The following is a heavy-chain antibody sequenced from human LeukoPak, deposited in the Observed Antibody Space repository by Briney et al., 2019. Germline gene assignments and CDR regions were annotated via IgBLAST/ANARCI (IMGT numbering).Heavy chain of an antibody. CDR2: IYNSGST. V-gene: IGHV4-59*01. J-gene: IGHJ4*02. Sequence: SETLSLTCTVSGGSISSYYWSWIRQPPGKGLECIGYIYNSGSTNYNPSLKSRVTLSIDTSKNQFSLKLSSVTAADTAVYYCARGSSLVRGAIFFDYWGQGILVTVSS. CDR3: ARGSSLVRGAIFFDY. CDR1: GGSISSYY. D-gene: IGHD3-10*01.